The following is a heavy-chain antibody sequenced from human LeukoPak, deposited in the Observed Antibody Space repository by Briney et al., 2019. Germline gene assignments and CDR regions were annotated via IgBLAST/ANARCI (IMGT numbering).Heavy chain of an antibody. Sequence: SETLSLTCTVSGGSISSYYWSWIRQPAGKGLEWIGRIYTSGSTNYNPSLKSRVTMSVDTSKNQFSLKLSSVTAADTAVYYCARDTRVWGAKVEYFDYWGQGTLVTVSS. CDR2: IYTSGST. V-gene: IGHV4-4*07. CDR1: GGSISSYY. J-gene: IGHJ4*02. D-gene: IGHD2-8*01. CDR3: ARDTRVWGAKVEYFDY.